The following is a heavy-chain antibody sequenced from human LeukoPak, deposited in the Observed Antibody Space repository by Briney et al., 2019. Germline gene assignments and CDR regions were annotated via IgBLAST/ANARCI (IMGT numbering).Heavy chain of an antibody. J-gene: IGHJ4*02. Sequence: GGSLRLSYAASGFTFSSYSMNWVRQAPGKGLEWVSYISSSSSTIYYADSVKGRFTISRDNAKNSLYLQMNSLRAEDTAVYYCARGDGYDFFDYWGQGTLVTVSS. CDR2: ISSSSSTI. V-gene: IGHV3-48*04. D-gene: IGHD5-24*01. CDR1: GFTFSSYS. CDR3: ARGDGYDFFDY.